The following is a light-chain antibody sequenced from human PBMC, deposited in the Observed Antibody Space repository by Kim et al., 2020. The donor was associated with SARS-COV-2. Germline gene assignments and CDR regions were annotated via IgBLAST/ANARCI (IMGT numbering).Light chain of an antibody. CDR1: QDIRND. J-gene: IGKJ5*01. Sequence: ASVGDRFTITCRASQDIRNDLGWYQQNPGRAPKRLIYGASSLQSGVPSRFSGSGSGTEFTLTISSLQPEDFATDFCLQHNTYPITFGQGTRLEIK. CDR3: LQHNTYPIT. CDR2: GAS. V-gene: IGKV1-17*01.